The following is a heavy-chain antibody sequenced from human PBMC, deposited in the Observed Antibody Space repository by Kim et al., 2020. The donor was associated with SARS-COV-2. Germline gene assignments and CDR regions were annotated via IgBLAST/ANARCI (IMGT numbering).Heavy chain of an antibody. Sequence: GGSLRLSCAASGFTFNTYGMHWVRQAPGKGLEWVAVISYDGSNKYYADSVKGRFTISRDNSKNTLYLQMNSLRIEDTAVYYCAKSFSGSYFGYDYWGQGTLVNVSS. CDR1: GFTFNTYG. V-gene: IGHV3-30*18. J-gene: IGHJ4*02. CDR3: AKSFSGSYFGYDY. CDR2: ISYDGSNK. D-gene: IGHD1-26*01.